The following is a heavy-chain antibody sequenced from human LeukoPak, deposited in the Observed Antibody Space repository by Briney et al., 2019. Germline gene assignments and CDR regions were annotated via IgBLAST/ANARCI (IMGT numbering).Heavy chain of an antibody. CDR1: GGSISSYY. CDR3: ARGADAHKVAY. D-gene: IGHD2-2*01. V-gene: IGHV4-4*07. CDR2: IHPTGNL. J-gene: IGHJ4*02. Sequence: SETLSLTCTVSGGSISSYYWSWIRQPAGKGLEWIGCIHPTGNLYYNPSLTGRSTISVDTSKSHFSLNLTSVTAADTAVYYCARGADAHKVAYWSQGTLVTVSS.